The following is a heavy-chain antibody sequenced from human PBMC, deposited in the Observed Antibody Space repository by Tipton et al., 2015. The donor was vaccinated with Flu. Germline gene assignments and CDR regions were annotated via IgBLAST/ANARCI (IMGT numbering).Heavy chain of an antibody. CDR3: ARQIGGGDCY. CDR1: GFIFSSYW. V-gene: IGHV3-74*01. Sequence: SLRLSCAASGFIFSSYWMHWVRQAPGKGLVWVSRINPDGSSTSYADSVKGRFTISRDNAKNSLYLQMNSLRAEDTARYYCARQIGGGDCYWGQGTLVTVSS. CDR2: INPDGSST. D-gene: IGHD2-21*01. J-gene: IGHJ4*02.